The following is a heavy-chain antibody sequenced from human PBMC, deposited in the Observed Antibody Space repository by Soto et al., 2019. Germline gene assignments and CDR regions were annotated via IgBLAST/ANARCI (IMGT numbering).Heavy chain of an antibody. V-gene: IGHV3-30*18. CDR3: AKNHLPQSYYDLPWFDP. CDR1: GFIFSDYG. D-gene: IGHD3-3*01. Sequence: GGSLRLSCAASGFIFSDYGMHWVRQAPGKGLEWMAIISSDGSDKYYADSVKGRFTISRDNSKNTLYLQMNSLRAEDTAVYYCAKNHLPQSYYDLPWFDPWGQGTLVTVSS. CDR2: ISSDGSDK. J-gene: IGHJ5*02.